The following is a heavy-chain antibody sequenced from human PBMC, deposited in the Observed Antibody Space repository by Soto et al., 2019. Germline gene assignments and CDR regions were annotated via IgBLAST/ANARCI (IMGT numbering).Heavy chain of an antibody. CDR2: INPNSGAT. J-gene: IGHJ5*02. V-gene: IGHV1-2*02. CDR3: AKSIIRFLEWSSPFDP. Sequence: ASVKVSCKASGYTFTGYYLHWVRQAPGQRLEWMGWINPNSGATNYAENLQGRVTLTRDTSISTAYMELTRLTSEDTAVYYCAKSIIRFLEWSSPFDPWGQGTRVTVSS. CDR1: GYTFTGYY. D-gene: IGHD3-3*01.